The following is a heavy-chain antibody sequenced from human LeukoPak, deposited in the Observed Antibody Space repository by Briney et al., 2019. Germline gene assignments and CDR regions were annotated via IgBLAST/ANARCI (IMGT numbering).Heavy chain of an antibody. CDR1: GGSFSGYY. CDR2: INHSGST. D-gene: IGHD3-22*01. V-gene: IGHV4-34*01. CDR3: ARRGYYWNAFDI. J-gene: IGHJ3*02. Sequence: PSETLSLTCAVYGGSFSGYYWSWIRQPPGKGLEWIGEINHSGSTNYNPSLKSRVTISVDTSKNQFSLKLSSVTAADTAVYYCARRGYYWNAFDIWGQGTMVTVSS.